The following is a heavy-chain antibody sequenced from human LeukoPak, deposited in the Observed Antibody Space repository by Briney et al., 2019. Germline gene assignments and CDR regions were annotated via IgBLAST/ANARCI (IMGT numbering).Heavy chain of an antibody. Sequence: SETLSLTCAVYGGSFRGYYWSWIRQPPGKGLECIGEINHSGSTNYNPSLKSRVTISVDTSKNQFALKLSSVTAADTAVYYCARGEEFQFSIVVVPAARPRVFDYWGQGTLVTVSS. CDR1: GGSFRGYY. V-gene: IGHV4-34*01. J-gene: IGHJ4*02. CDR2: INHSGST. D-gene: IGHD2-2*01. CDR3: ARGEEFQFSIVVVPAARPRVFDY.